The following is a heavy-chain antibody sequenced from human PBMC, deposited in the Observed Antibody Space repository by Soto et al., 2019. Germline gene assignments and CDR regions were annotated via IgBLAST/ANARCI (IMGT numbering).Heavy chain of an antibody. CDR1: GFTFSRYA. V-gene: IGHV3-23*01. CDR3: AKDSSGWYFNV. CDR2: ISGSGGST. D-gene: IGHD6-19*01. Sequence: EVPLLESGGGLVQPGGSLTLSCAASGFTFSRYAMSWVRQAPGKGLEWVSAISGSGGSTYYADSVKGRFTISRDNARNSLYLLMNSLRAEDTAVYYCAKDSSGWYFNVWGQGTTVTVSS. J-gene: IGHJ6*02.